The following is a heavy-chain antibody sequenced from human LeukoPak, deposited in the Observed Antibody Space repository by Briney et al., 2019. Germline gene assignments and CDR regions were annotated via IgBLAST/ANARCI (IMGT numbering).Heavy chain of an antibody. D-gene: IGHD2-2*01. J-gene: IGHJ3*02. Sequence: GASVKVSCKASGYTFTSYYMHWVRQAPGQGLEWMGIINPSGGSTSYAQKFQGRVTMTRDTSTSTVYMELSSLRSEDTAVYCCARDRGYQLPRDAFDIWGQGTMVTVSS. V-gene: IGHV1-46*01. CDR3: ARDRGYQLPRDAFDI. CDR2: INPSGGST. CDR1: GYTFTSYY.